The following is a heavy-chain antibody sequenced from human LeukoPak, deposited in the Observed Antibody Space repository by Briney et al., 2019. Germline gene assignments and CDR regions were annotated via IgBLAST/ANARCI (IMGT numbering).Heavy chain of an antibody. V-gene: IGHV3-30*18. J-gene: IGHJ4*02. D-gene: IGHD1-26*01. CDR2: ISYDGNNE. CDR1: GFTFSSYG. CDR3: ANGRGVGAPEFDY. Sequence: GGSLRLSCAVSGFTFSSYGMHWVRQAPGKGLEWVAGISYDGNNEYYADSVKGRFIISRDNSKNTLYLQMNSLRPEDTAVYYCANGRGVGAPEFDYWGQGTLVTVSS.